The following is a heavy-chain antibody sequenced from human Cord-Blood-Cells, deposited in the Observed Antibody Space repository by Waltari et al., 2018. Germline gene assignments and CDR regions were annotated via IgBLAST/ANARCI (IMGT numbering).Heavy chain of an antibody. J-gene: IGHJ5*02. V-gene: IGHV3-21*01. CDR3: AGVPELGNWFDP. Sequence: EVQLVESGGGLVKPGGSLRLSWAASGFTFRSYSMNWGRQAPGKWLVGFSAISSSSSYIYYADSVKGRFTISRDNAKNSLYLQMNSLSAEDTAVYCCAGVPELGNWFDPWGQGTLVTVSS. D-gene: IGHD7-27*01. CDR2: ISSSSSYI. CDR1: GFTFRSYS.